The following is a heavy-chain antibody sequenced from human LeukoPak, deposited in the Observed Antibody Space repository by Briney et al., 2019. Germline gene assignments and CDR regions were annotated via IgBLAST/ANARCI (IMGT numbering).Heavy chain of an antibody. V-gene: IGHV4-39*07. CDR3: ARVLYCSGGSCYLENGRAFDY. D-gene: IGHD2-15*01. Sequence: PSETLSLTCTVSGGSISSSSYYWGWIRQPPGKGLEWIGSIYYSGSTYYNPSLKSRVTISVDTSKNQFSLKLSSVTAADTAVYYCARVLYCSGGSCYLENGRAFDYWGQGTLVTVSS. CDR2: IYYSGST. J-gene: IGHJ4*02. CDR1: GGSISSSSYY.